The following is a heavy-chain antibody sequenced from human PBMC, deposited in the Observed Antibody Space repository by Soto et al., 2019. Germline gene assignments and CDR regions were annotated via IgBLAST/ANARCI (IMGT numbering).Heavy chain of an antibody. D-gene: IGHD5-12*01. CDR3: AKTCGISAYDY. CDR1: GFTFRSSD. Sequence: PGGSLRLSCAASGFTFRSSDMSWVRQAPGKGLEWVSAISGSGGSTFYADSVRGRFTISRDNSKNTLYLQMNSLRAEDTAVDYCAKTCGISAYDYWGQGTLVTVSS. J-gene: IGHJ4*02. CDR2: ISGSGGST. V-gene: IGHV3-23*01.